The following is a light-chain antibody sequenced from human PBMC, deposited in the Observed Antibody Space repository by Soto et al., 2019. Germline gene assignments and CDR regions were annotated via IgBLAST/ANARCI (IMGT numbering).Light chain of an antibody. CDR2: GAS. Sequence: EIVMTQSPATLSVSPGERATLSCRASQSVSSNLAWYQQKPGQAPRLLIYGASSRATRIPARVSGSGAGTEFTLSISSLQSEGFAVYYCQQYNNWPLTFGQGTKVEIK. CDR3: QQYNNWPLT. CDR1: QSVSSN. V-gene: IGKV3-15*01. J-gene: IGKJ1*01.